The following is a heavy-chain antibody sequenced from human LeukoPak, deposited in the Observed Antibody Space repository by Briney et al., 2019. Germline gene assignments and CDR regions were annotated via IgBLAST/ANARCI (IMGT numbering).Heavy chain of an antibody. V-gene: IGHV4-59*01. CDR2: IYYTGST. J-gene: IGHJ4*02. Sequence: SETLSLTCTVSGGSITSYYWSWIRQPPGKGLEWIGYIYYTGSTNYNPSLKSRVTISVDTSKNQSSLRLSSVTAADTALYFCAYSSDYYYFDSWGQGALVTVSS. D-gene: IGHD3-22*01. CDR3: AYSSDYYYFDS. CDR1: GGSITSYY.